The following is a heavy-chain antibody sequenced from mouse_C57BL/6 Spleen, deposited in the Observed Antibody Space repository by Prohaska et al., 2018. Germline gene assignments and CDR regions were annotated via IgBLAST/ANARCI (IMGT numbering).Heavy chain of an antibody. Sequence: QVQLQQPGAELVKPGASVKMSCKASGYTFTSYWITWVKQRPGQGLEWIGDMYPGSCSTNYNEKFKGKATLTVYTSSSTAYMQLSSLTSEDSAVYYCARSSDYPLDDGGQGTTLTVSS. D-gene: IGHD2-4*01. CDR1: GYTFTSYW. CDR3: ARSSDYPLDD. V-gene: IGHV1-55*01. J-gene: IGHJ2*01. CDR2: MYPGSCST.